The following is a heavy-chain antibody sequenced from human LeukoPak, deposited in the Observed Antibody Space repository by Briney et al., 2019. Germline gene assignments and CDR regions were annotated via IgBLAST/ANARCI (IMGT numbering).Heavy chain of an antibody. CDR3: AREVEMATQFDY. D-gene: IGHD5-24*01. CDR1: RGSISPHY. CDR2: ISPTAST. Sequence: PSETLSLTCTVCRGSISPHYWSWIRQPAGKGREWIGRISPTASTNYNPSLTSPVTMSVDSSKNQVSLTLNSVTAADTAVYYCAREVEMATQFDYWGQGTLVTVSS. V-gene: IGHV4-4*07. J-gene: IGHJ4*02.